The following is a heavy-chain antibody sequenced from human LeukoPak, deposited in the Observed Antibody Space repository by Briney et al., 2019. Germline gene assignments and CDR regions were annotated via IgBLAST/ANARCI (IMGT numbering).Heavy chain of an antibody. J-gene: IGHJ4*02. Sequence: GGSLRLSCAASGFTFSSYAMHWVRQAPGKGLEWVAVISYDGSNKYYADSVKGRFTISRDNSKNTLYLQMNSLRAEDTAVYYCARDLRKSPQWLATYWGQGTLVTVSS. CDR2: ISYDGSNK. CDR1: GFTFSSYA. V-gene: IGHV3-30-3*01. D-gene: IGHD6-19*01. CDR3: ARDLRKSPQWLATY.